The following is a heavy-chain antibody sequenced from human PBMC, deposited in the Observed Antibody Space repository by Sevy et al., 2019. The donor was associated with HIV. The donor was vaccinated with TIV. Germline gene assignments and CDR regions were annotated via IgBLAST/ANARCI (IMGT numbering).Heavy chain of an antibody. CDR2: ISHSGGT. Sequence: SETLSLTCTVSGYSIIGDYYWGWIRQPPGKGLEWIVHISHSGGTYYNPSLDSPGTPSVDTSRNQFSLRLSSVTAADTAIYYCARVKLRGAYYYDFWGQGTLVTVSS. V-gene: IGHV4-38-2*02. J-gene: IGHJ4*02. CDR1: GYSIIGDYY. CDR3: ARVKLRGAYYYDF.